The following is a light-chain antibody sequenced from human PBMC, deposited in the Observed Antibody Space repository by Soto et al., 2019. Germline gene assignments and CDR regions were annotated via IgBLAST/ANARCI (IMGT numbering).Light chain of an antibody. V-gene: IGLV1-51*01. Sequence: QSVLTQPPSVSAAPGQKVTISCSGSSSNIGGNSVSWYQQLPGTAPKLLIYDDNKRPSGIPDRFSGSKSGTSATLGITGFQTGDEADYYCQSYDSSLTGSVFVTGTKVTVL. CDR3: QSYDSSLTGSV. CDR1: SSNIGGNS. J-gene: IGLJ1*01. CDR2: DDN.